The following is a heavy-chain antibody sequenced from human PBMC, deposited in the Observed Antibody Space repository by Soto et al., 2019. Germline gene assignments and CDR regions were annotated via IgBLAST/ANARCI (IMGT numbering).Heavy chain of an antibody. J-gene: IGHJ4*02. Sequence: GSLILSFSASGLTFSSYAMHWVRQAPGKGLEYVSAISSNGGSTYYADSVKGRFTISRDNSKNTLYLQMSSLRAEDTAVYYCVKERQQLVYFDYWGQGTLVTVYS. CDR3: VKERQQLVYFDY. CDR1: GLTFSSYA. V-gene: IGHV3-64D*06. CDR2: ISSNGGST. D-gene: IGHD6-13*01.